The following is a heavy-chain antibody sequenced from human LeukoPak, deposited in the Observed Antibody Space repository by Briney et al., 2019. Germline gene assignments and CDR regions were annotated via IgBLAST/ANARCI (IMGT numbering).Heavy chain of an antibody. J-gene: IGHJ6*03. CDR1: GGSISSSSYY. CDR2: IYYSGST. V-gene: IGHV4-39*07. D-gene: IGHD3-10*01. Sequence: SETLSLTCTVSGGSISSSSYYWGWIRQPPGKGLEWIGSIYYSGSTYYNPSLKSRVTISVDTSKNQFSLKLSSVTAADTAVYYCARVLKGWGMVRGVMGDYYYYYMDVWGKGTTVTVSS. CDR3: ARVLKGWGMVRGVMGDYYYYYMDV.